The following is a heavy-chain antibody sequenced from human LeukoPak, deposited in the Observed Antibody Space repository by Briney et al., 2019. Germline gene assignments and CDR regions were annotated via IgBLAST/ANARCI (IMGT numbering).Heavy chain of an antibody. CDR2: IYYSGST. CDR1: GGSISSSSYY. Sequence: PSETLSLTCTVSGGSISSSSYYWGWIRQPPGKGLEWIGSIYYSGSTYYNPSLKSRVTISVDTSKNQFSLKLSSVTAADTAVYYCAREAYGDYVPLGYWGQGTLVTVSS. D-gene: IGHD4-17*01. J-gene: IGHJ4*02. CDR3: AREAYGDYVPLGY. V-gene: IGHV4-39*07.